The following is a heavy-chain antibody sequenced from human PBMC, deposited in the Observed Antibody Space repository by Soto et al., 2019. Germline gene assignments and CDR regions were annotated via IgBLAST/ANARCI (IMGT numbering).Heavy chain of an antibody. CDR2: IVPIFDIT. CDR3: ARPDEGSYSSNHHYYFALDV. V-gene: IGHV1-69*01. J-gene: IGHJ6*02. CDR1: GGIFRRYA. D-gene: IGHD3-16*01. Sequence: QVQLLQSGAEVKKSGSSVKVSCKVSGGIFRRYAISWVRQAPGQGLEWLGGIVPIFDITNYAQKFQGRVTITADESTSTDYMDLTSLRSEDTAVYYCARPDEGSYSSNHHYYFALDVWGQGTTVTVSS.